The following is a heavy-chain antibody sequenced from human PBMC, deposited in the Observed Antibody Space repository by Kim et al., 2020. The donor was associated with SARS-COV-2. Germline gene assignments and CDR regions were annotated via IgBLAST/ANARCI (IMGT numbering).Heavy chain of an antibody. Sequence: GGSLRLSCAASGFTVSNYYMGWVRQAPGKGLEWVSVIYVGGYTNYADAVKGRFTISRDNSKNTLDLQMNSLRGEDTAVYYCVRDHTSGYWLWGQGTLVTVSS. CDR2: IYVGGYT. J-gene: IGHJ4*02. CDR3: VRDHTSGYWL. D-gene: IGHD3-22*01. V-gene: IGHV3-53*01. CDR1: GFTVSNYY.